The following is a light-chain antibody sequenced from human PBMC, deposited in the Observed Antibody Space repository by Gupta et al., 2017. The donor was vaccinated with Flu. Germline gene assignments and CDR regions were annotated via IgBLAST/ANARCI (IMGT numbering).Light chain of an antibody. V-gene: IGKV3-20*01. Sequence: RSTLSCRASHSVAINYFACYQQKPGQAPGLIVYGACNRATGIPERFRGSGSGTHFTLTISRLESEDFAVYYCQQYDRSPSITFGQGTRLEI. CDR1: HSVAINY. CDR2: GAC. J-gene: IGKJ5*01. CDR3: QQYDRSPSIT.